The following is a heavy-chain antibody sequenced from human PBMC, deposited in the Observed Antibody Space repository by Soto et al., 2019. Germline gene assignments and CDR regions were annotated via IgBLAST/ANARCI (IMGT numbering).Heavy chain of an antibody. CDR3: AGGDGSNYDILTAYDY. Sequence: SETLSLTCAVYGGSFSGYYWSWIRQPPGKGLEWIGEINHSGSTNYNPSLKSRVTISVDTSKNQFSLKLSSVTAADTAVYYCAGGDGSNYDILTAYDYWGPATLVTVSS. CDR1: GGSFSGYY. V-gene: IGHV4-34*01. J-gene: IGHJ4*02. CDR2: INHSGST. D-gene: IGHD3-9*01.